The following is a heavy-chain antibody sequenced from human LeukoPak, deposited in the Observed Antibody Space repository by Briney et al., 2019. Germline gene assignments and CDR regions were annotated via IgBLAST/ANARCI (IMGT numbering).Heavy chain of an antibody. CDR1: GFSLSGSA. CDR2: IRGKVHSYAT. D-gene: IGHD4-11*01. Sequence: PGGSLRLSCAASGFSLSGSAMHWVRQASGRGLEWVGRIRGKVHSYATAYAASVKGKFTSSRDDSKNTAYLQMNSLKTEDTAVYYCASSLQYGYYYMDVWGEGTTVTVSS. CDR3: ASSLQYGYYYMDV. V-gene: IGHV3-73*01. J-gene: IGHJ6*03.